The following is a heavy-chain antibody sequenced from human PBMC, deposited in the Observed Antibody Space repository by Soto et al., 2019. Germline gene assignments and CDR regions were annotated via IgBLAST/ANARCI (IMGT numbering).Heavy chain of an antibody. CDR3: AREYSYHIDP. V-gene: IGHV4-4*07. CDR1: GGSITGYH. D-gene: IGHD5-18*01. J-gene: IGHJ5*02. CDR2: IYSSGST. Sequence: SETLSLTCTVSGGSITGYHWTWIRQPAGMGLEWIGRIYSSGSTNYNPSLKSRVTMSVDTSKNQFSLRLSSLTAADTAVYYCAREYSYHIDPGGQGTLVTVSS.